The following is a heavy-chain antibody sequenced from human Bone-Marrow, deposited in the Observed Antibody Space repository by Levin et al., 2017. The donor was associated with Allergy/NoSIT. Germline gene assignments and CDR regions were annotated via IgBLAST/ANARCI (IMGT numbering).Heavy chain of an antibody. V-gene: IGHV4-34*01. CDR1: GGSFRHYF. J-gene: IGHJ4*02. CDR3: ARGGGEYSGYDEYDH. D-gene: IGHD5-12*01. Sequence: PSETLSLTCAVYGGSFRHYFWNWIRQPPGKGLEWIGEINHVGKTTYNPSLKSRITISIDTSKNQCSLRLNSVTAADTAVYYCARGGGEYSGYDEYDHWGQGTLVTVSS. CDR2: INHVGKT.